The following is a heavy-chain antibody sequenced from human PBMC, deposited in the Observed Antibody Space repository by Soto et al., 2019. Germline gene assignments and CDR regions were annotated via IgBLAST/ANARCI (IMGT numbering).Heavy chain of an antibody. CDR2: ISYDGSNK. Sequence: SLRLSFSASGFTFSSYGMHGVRQAPGKGLEWVAVISYDGSNKYYADSVKGRFTISRDNSKNTLYLQVNSLRAEDTAVYYCAKLTYSDLWSGSHDSWGQGTLVTVSS. CDR1: GFTFSSYG. CDR3: AKLTYSDLWSGSHDS. V-gene: IGHV3-30*18. J-gene: IGHJ4*02. D-gene: IGHD3-3*01.